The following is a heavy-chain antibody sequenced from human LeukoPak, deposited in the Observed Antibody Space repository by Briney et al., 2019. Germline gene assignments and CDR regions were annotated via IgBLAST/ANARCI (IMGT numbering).Heavy chain of an antibody. CDR2: INWNGGSI. V-gene: IGHV3-20*04. Sequence: GGSLRLSCAASGFRFDDYGMSWARQAPGKGLQWVSGINWNGGSIGYADSVKGRFTISRDNAKNSLYLQVNSLRAEDTALYYCARATCSGGRCPDYWGQGTLVTVSS. J-gene: IGHJ4*02. CDR1: GFRFDDYG. CDR3: ARATCSGGRCPDY. D-gene: IGHD2-15*01.